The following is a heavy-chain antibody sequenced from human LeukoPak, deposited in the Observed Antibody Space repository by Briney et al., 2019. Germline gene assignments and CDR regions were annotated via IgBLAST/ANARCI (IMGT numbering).Heavy chain of an antibody. CDR3: ARDWDNLWSGYYV. CDR2: ISYDGSIK. D-gene: IGHD3-3*01. CDR1: GFTFSSYA. Sequence: PGRSLRLSCAASGFTFSSYAMHWVRQAPGKGLEWVAVISYDGSIKYYADSVKGRFTISRDNSKNTLYLQMNSLRAEDTAVYYCARDWDNLWSGYYVWGQGTLVTVSS. J-gene: IGHJ4*02. V-gene: IGHV3-30-3*01.